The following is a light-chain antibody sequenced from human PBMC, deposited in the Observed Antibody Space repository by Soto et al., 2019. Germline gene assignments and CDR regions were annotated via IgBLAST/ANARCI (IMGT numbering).Light chain of an antibody. V-gene: IGLV1-44*01. Sequence: QSALSQPPSASGTPGQRVTISCSGSSSNIGSHTVNWYRHLPGTAPKLLMYSNNQRPSGVPDRFSGSKSGTSASLAISGLQSEDEADYYCAAWDDSLNAVVFGGGTKVTVL. J-gene: IGLJ2*01. CDR1: SSNIGSHT. CDR3: AAWDDSLNAVV. CDR2: SNN.